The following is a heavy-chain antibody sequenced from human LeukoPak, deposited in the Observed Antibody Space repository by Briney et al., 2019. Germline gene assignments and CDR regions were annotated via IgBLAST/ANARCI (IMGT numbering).Heavy chain of an antibody. CDR2: ISAYNGNT. CDR1: GYTFTSYG. J-gene: IGHJ6*02. V-gene: IGHV1-18*01. CDR3: AKGNYYDGSGPNYYYYGMDV. D-gene: IGHD3-22*01. Sequence: ASVKVSCKASGYTFTSYGISWLRPAPGQGLEWMGWISAYNGNTNYAQKLQGRVTMTTDTSTSTAYMELRSLRSDDTAVYYCAKGNYYDGSGPNYYYYGMDVWGQGTTVTVSS.